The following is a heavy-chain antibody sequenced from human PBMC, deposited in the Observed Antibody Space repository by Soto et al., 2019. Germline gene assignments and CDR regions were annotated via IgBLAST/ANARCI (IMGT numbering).Heavy chain of an antibody. CDR3: ARDGGVYYGRGYFDY. CDR1: GGSMRNYF. D-gene: IGHD3-10*01. Sequence: PSETLSLTCTVSGGSMRNYFWTWIRQPPGKGLEWIGYIYSSGSTLYNPSLKSRVIISVDRSKNQFSLKLSSVTAADTAVYYCARDGGVYYGRGYFDYWGQGTLVTVSS. CDR2: IYSSGST. J-gene: IGHJ4*02. V-gene: IGHV4-59*12.